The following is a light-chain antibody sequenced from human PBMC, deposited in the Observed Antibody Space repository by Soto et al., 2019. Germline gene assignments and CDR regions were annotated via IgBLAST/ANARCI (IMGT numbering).Light chain of an antibody. V-gene: IGLV2-14*03. CDR2: DVS. CDR1: SSDVGGYNY. J-gene: IGLJ2*01. Sequence: QSVLPQPASLSGSPGQSITISCTGTSSDVGGYNYVSWYQHHPGKAPKLMIYDVSNRPSGISSRFSGSKSGNTASLTISGLQAEDEADYYCSSYTTSNTYVVFGGGTKLTVL. CDR3: SSYTTSNTYVV.